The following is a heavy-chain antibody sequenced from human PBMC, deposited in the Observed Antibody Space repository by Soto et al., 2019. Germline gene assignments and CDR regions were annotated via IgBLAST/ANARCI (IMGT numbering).Heavy chain of an antibody. Sequence: SEVLSLTWSVSGGFISTYYWSWTRRPPGKALEWIGHIYASGSRSFTPSLKSRVTISVDTSKNQFSLKLRSVTAADTAVYYCASDRSSGWDQGYGMDVWGQGTTVTVSS. CDR2: IYASGSR. D-gene: IGHD6-19*01. V-gene: IGHV4-59*01. CDR1: GGFISTYY. J-gene: IGHJ6*02. CDR3: ASDRSSGWDQGYGMDV.